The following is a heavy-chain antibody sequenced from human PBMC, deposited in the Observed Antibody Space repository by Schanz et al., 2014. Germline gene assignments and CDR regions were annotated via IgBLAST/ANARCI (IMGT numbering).Heavy chain of an antibody. J-gene: IGHJ4*02. CDR3: AKDQGNWNGGLGLDY. D-gene: IGHD1-20*01. CDR2: ITYDGSNK. Sequence: QVQLVESGGGVVQPGNSLRLSCAASGFIFSGYAMIWVRQAPGKGLEWVAVITYDGSNKYYADSVKGRITISRDNSKNTLYLQMNSLRGEDTAVYYCAKDQGNWNGGLGLDYWGQGTLVTVSS. CDR1: GFIFSGYA. V-gene: IGHV3-30*04.